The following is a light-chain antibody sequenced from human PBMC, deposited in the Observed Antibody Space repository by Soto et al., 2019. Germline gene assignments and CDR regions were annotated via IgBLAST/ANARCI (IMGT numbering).Light chain of an antibody. V-gene: IGKV1-12*01. CDR2: AAS. CDR3: QQYKSWRT. CDR1: QGLSSY. J-gene: IGKJ1*01. Sequence: DIQMTQSPSSVSASVGDRVTITCRASQGLSSYLAWYQQKPGKAPKLLIYAASNLQSGVPARFSGSGSGTEFTLTISGLQSEDFGVYYCQQYKSWRTFGQGTKVDI.